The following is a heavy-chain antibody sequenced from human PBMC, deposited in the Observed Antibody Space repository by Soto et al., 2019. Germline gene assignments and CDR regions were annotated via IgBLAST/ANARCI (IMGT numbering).Heavy chain of an antibody. CDR3: AKNPTDF. CDR1: GFTFSSNA. V-gene: IGHV3-23*01. J-gene: IGHJ4*02. Sequence: PGGSLRLSCAASGFTFSSNAMSWVRQAPGKGLEWVSAIDVGGRYTYYADSVRGRFTISRDDSKNTLYLQMSSLRAEDTAVYYCAKNPTDFWGQGTLVTVSS. CDR2: IDVGGRYT.